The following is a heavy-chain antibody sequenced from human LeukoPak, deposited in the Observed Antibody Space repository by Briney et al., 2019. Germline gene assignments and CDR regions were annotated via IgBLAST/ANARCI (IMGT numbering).Heavy chain of an antibody. Sequence: GGSLRLSCVASGFTFGKYWMSWVRQAPGKGLEWVALIKLDGSDKNYVDSVKGRFTISRDNTKNSLYLQMNSLRAEDTAVFYCARDQYDTWSRRGNFDSWGQGTLVIVSS. CDR3: ARDQYDTWSRRGNFDS. CDR2: IKLDGSDK. CDR1: GFTFGKYW. J-gene: IGHJ4*02. D-gene: IGHD3-3*01. V-gene: IGHV3-7*03.